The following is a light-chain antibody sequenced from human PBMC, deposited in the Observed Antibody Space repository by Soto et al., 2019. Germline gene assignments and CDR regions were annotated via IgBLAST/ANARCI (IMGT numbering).Light chain of an antibody. Sequence: QSVLTQPPSASGTPGQRVTISCSGSSSNIGSNYVYWYQQLPGTAPKLLIYRNNQRPSGVPDRFSGSKTGTSASLAISGLRSDDEADYYCAAWDVSLRGVVFGGGTQLTVL. CDR1: SSNIGSNY. V-gene: IGLV1-47*01. CDR2: RNN. J-gene: IGLJ2*01. CDR3: AAWDVSLRGVV.